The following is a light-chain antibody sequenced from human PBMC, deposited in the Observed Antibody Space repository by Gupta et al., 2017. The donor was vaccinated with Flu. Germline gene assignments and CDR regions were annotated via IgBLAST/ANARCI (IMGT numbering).Light chain of an antibody. J-gene: IGKJ2*03. CDR3: RQSTYWAYS. CDR2: KDS. Sequence: DVVMTPSPPSLLVTLGQPASTPCRSSQGLVYIDGNTYLTWSHQRPGQSPRRLIYKDSNRDSGVPGRFSGGGSRTHFTRKIMRVKTDDVGVYYSRQSTYWAYSFGPGTKLEIK. V-gene: IGKV2-30*01. CDR1: QGLVYIDGNTY.